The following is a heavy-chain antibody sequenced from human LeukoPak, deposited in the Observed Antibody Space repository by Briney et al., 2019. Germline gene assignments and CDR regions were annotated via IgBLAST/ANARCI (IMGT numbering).Heavy chain of an antibody. CDR2: IYPGDSDT. J-gene: IGHJ4*02. Sequence: GESLKISCKGSGYSFTSYWIGWVRQMPGKGLEWRGIIYPGDSDTRYNPSFQGQVTFSADKSISTAYLQWSSLMASDTAMYYCARRHYDISGPFDYWGQGTLVTVSS. CDR3: ARRHYDISGPFDY. D-gene: IGHD3-9*01. CDR1: GYSFTSYW. V-gene: IGHV5-51*01.